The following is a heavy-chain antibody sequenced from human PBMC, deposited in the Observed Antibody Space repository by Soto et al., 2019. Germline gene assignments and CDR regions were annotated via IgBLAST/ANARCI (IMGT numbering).Heavy chain of an antibody. CDR2: ISGSSGST. V-gene: IGHV3-23*01. CDR3: ATARYYYYGMDV. J-gene: IGHJ6*02. Sequence: GGSLRLSCAASGFTFSSYAMSWVRQAPGKGLEWVSAISGSSGSTYYADSVKGRFTISRDNSKNTLYLQMNSLRAEDTAVYYCATARYYYYGMDVWGQGTTVTVSS. CDR1: GFTFSSYA.